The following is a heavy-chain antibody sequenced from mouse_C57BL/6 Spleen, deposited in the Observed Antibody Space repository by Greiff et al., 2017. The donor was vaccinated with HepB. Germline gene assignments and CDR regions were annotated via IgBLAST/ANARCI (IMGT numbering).Heavy chain of an antibody. J-gene: IGHJ4*01. V-gene: IGHV1-15*01. D-gene: IGHD1-1*01. CDR3: TRNDYGSSPYAMDY. Sequence: QVQLQQSGAELVRPGASVTLSCKASGYTFTDYEMHWVKQTPVHGLEWIGAIDPETGGTAYNQKFKGKAILTADKSSSPAYMELRSLTSEDSAVYYCTRNDYGSSPYAMDYWGQGTSVTVSS. CDR2: IDPETGGT. CDR1: GYTFTDYE.